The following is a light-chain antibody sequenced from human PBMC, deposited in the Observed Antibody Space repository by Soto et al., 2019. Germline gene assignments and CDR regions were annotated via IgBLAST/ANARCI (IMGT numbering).Light chain of an antibody. Sequence: QSALTQPASVSGSPGQSITISCTGTSSDVGGYNFVSWYQQHPGKVPKLMIFDVNRRPSGVSDRFSGSKSGNTAPLTISGLHDEDEGDYYCSSYTSSSTHVFGSGTKLTVL. V-gene: IGLV2-14*03. CDR1: SSDVGGYNF. J-gene: IGLJ1*01. CDR2: DVN. CDR3: SSYTSSSTHV.